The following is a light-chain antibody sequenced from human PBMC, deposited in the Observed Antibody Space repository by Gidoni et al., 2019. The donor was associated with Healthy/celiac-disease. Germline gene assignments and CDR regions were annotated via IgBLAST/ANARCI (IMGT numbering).Light chain of an antibody. Sequence: SSELTQDPAVSVALGQTVRITCQGDSLRSYYASWYQQKPGQAPVLVIYGKHNRPSGIPDRFSGSSSGNTASLTSTGAQAEDEADYYCNSRDSSGNHHYVFGTGTKITVL. V-gene: IGLV3-19*01. J-gene: IGLJ1*01. CDR2: GKH. CDR1: SLRSYY. CDR3: NSRDSSGNHHYV.